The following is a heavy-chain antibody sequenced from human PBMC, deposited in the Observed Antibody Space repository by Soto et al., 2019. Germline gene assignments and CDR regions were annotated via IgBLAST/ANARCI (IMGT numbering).Heavy chain of an antibody. CDR2: IYYSGNT. Sequence: SETLSLTCTVSGGSIRSGGYYWSWVRQNPRRGLEWIGNIYYSGNTYYNSSLKSRLTISVDTSKNQFSLNLSSVTAADTAVYYCARDRLMATAGTARHYFGLDVWGQGTTVTVS. CDR1: GGSIRSGGYY. J-gene: IGHJ6*02. D-gene: IGHD5-18*01. V-gene: IGHV4-31*03. CDR3: ARDRLMATAGTARHYFGLDV.